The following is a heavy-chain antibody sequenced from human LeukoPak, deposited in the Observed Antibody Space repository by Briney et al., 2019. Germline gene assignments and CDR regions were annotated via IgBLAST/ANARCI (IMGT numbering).Heavy chain of an antibody. D-gene: IGHD2-15*01. Sequence: SETLSLTCAVYGGSFSGYYWSWIRQPPGKGLEWIGEINHSGSTNYNPSLKSRVTISVDTSKNQFSLQLSSVTAADTAVYYCARGKILGYKSLGYFDLWGRGTPVTVSS. CDR1: GGSFSGYY. V-gene: IGHV4-34*01. CDR3: ARGKILGYKSLGYFDL. CDR2: INHSGST. J-gene: IGHJ2*01.